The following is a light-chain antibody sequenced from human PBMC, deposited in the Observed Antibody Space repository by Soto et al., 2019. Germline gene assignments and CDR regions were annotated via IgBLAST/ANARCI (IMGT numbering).Light chain of an antibody. CDR1: QRVSSY. CDR2: DAS. Sequence: EIVLTQSPATLSLSPGKRATLSCRASQRVSSYLAWYQHKPGQAHRLLIYDASNRATGIPARFSGSASGTDFTLTISSLETEDFAIYYCQQRSNWPPTFGQGTKQEIK. CDR3: QQRSNWPPT. J-gene: IGKJ2*01. V-gene: IGKV3-11*01.